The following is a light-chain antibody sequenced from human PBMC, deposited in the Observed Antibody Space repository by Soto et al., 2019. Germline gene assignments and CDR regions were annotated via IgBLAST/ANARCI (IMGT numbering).Light chain of an antibody. J-gene: IGLJ2*01. CDR3: AAWDDSLTGVV. CDR1: SSNIGNNA. V-gene: IGLV1-36*01. Sequence: QSALTQPPSVSEAPGQRVTISCSGSSSNIGNNAVNWYQHLPGEAPKLLIYYNDLLPSGVSDRFSGSKSGTSASLAISGLQSEDEATYYCAAWDDSLTGVVFGGGTKLTVL. CDR2: YND.